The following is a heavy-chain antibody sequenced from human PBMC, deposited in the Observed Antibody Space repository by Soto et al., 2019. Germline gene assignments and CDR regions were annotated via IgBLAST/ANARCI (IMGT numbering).Heavy chain of an antibody. D-gene: IGHD3-10*01. CDR3: ARGHSVLLWFAESDDFDY. CDR2: IRYDGSND. J-gene: IGHJ4*02. CDR1: GFTFSNYG. Sequence: QVQLVESGGGVVQPGRSLRLSCAASGFTFSNYGMHWVRQAPGKGLEWVAIIRYDGSNDYYADSVKGRFTISRDNSNNTLYLHMNSLRAEDTAFYYCARGHSVLLWFAESDDFDYWGQGNLVTVSS. V-gene: IGHV3-33*01.